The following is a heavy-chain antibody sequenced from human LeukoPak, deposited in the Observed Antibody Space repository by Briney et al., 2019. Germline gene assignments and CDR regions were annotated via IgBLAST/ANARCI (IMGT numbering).Heavy chain of an antibody. CDR2: IYYSGST. V-gene: IGHV4-59*01. Sequence: SESLSLTCAVYGGSFSGYYWSWIRQPPGKGLEWIGYIYYSGSTNYNPSLKSRVTISVDTSKNQFSLKLSSVTAADTAVYYCARDAALGDGYNYYAFDIWGQGTMATVSS. D-gene: IGHD5-24*01. J-gene: IGHJ3*02. CDR3: ARDAALGDGYNYYAFDI. CDR1: GGSFSGYY.